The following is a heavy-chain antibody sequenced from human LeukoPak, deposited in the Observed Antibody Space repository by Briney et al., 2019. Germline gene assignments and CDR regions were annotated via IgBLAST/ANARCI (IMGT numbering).Heavy chain of an antibody. Sequence: GASVKVSFKASGYTFTIRGFSWVRHAHGQGLELMWLININSGNTNYEQKFQGRVTLTTDTSTNTAYMELRSLRSDDTAVYYCARDEVSGGWYNHWGQGTLVTVSS. CDR1: GYTFTIRG. D-gene: IGHD6-19*01. CDR3: ARDEVSGGWYNH. J-gene: IGHJ4*02. CDR2: ININSGNT. V-gene: IGHV1-18*04.